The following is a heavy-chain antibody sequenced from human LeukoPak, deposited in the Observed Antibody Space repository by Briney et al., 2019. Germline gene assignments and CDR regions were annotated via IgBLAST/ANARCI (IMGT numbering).Heavy chain of an antibody. V-gene: IGHV3-9*01. J-gene: IGHJ3*02. D-gene: IGHD3-10*01. CDR3: AKGVRITMVRGAFDI. CDR2: ISWNSGSV. Sequence: GRSLRLSCAASGFTFDDYAMHWVRHAPGKGLEWVSGISWNSGSVVYGDSVKGRFTISRENAKNSVYVQMNSLRAEDTALYYCAKGVRITMVRGAFDIWGQGTMVTVSS. CDR1: GFTFDDYA.